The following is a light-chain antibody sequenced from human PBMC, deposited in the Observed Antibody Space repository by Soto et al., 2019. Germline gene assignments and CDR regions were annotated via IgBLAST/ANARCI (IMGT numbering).Light chain of an antibody. CDR2: AAS. CDR3: QQRSEWLT. Sequence: IVLTQSPATLSPSPGERATLSCRASQSVSSYLAWYQQRGGQAPRLLVYAASSRATGIPARFSGSGSATDFPLTSSNQEDEYLAFYYRQQRSEWLTFGEGTTVEIK. V-gene: IGKV3-11*01. CDR1: QSVSSY. J-gene: IGKJ4*01.